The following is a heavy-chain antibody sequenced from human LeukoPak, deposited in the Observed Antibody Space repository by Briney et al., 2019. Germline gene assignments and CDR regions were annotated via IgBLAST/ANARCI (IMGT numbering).Heavy chain of an antibody. CDR1: GGSFSGYY. J-gene: IGHJ4*02. CDR2: INHSGST. D-gene: IGHD5-18*01. CDR3: ARGKQGYNYDVFDS. V-gene: IGHV4-34*01. Sequence: SETLSLTCAVYGGSFSGYYWSWIRQPPGKGLEWIGEINHSGSTNYNPSLKSRVTISVDTSKNQFSLKLSSVTAADTAVYYCARGKQGYNYDVFDSWGQGTLVAVSS.